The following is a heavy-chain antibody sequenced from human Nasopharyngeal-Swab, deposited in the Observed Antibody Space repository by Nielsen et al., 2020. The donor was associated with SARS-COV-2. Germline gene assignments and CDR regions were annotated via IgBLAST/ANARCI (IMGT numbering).Heavy chain of an antibody. CDR3: ARVGGTEGLPFDY. D-gene: IGHD6-19*01. Sequence: GESLKISCAASGFTFSNSWMTWVRQAPGKGLEWVASIKQDGSDNYYVDSVKGRFTISRDNAENSLYLQMNSLRAEDTAVYYCARVGGTEGLPFDYWGQGTLVTVSS. V-gene: IGHV3-7*01. CDR2: IKQDGSDN. CDR1: GFTFSNSW. J-gene: IGHJ4*02.